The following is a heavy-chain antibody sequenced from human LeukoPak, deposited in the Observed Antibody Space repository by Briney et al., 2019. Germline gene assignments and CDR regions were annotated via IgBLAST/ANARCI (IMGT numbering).Heavy chain of an antibody. J-gene: IGHJ6*04. CDR2: ISAYNGNT. V-gene: IGHV1-18*04. Sequence: ASVKVSCKASGYTFTSYGISWVRQAPGQGLEWMGWISAYNGNTNYAPKLQGRVTMTTDTSTSTAYMELRSLRSDDTAVYYCARETYYYGSGNLRYYYYGMDVWGKGTTVTVSS. CDR1: GYTFTSYG. CDR3: ARETYYYGSGNLRYYYYGMDV. D-gene: IGHD3-10*01.